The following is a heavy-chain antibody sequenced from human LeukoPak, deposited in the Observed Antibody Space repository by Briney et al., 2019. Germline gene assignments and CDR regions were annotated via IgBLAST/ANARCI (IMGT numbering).Heavy chain of an antibody. J-gene: IGHJ3*02. CDR2: IYRGGST. V-gene: IGHV3-53*01. CDR3: ARGNYGSGSYYIGDAFDI. D-gene: IGHD3-10*01. Sequence: GGSLRLSCAASGFTVSTNYMSWVRQAPGKGLEWVSSIYRGGSTYYADSVKGRFTISSDNSKNTLYLQMNSLRDEDTAVYYCARGNYGSGSYYIGDAFDIWGQGTMVTVSS. CDR1: GFTVSTNY.